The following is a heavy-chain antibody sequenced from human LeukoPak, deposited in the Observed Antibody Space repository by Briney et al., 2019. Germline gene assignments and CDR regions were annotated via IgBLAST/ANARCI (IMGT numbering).Heavy chain of an antibody. CDR3: AKQWVDC. Sequence: GGSLRVSCAASGFRFSNYAMNWVRQAPGEGLEWVSSISESGDKTDYADSVRGRFTISRDNSQNTLYLQMNSLRVEDTALYYCAKQWVDCWGQGTLVTVSS. J-gene: IGHJ4*02. CDR1: GFRFSNYA. V-gene: IGHV3-23*01. CDR2: ISESGDKT. D-gene: IGHD1-26*01.